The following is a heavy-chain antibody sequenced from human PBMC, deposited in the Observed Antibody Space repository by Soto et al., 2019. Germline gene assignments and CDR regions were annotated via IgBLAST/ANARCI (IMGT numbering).Heavy chain of an antibody. D-gene: IGHD3-22*01. CDR2: IIPIFGTA. CDR1: GGTFSSYA. Sequence: SVKVSCKASGGTFSSYAISWVRQAPGQGLEWMGGIIPIFGTANYAQKFQGRVTITADESTSTAYMELSSLRSEDTAVYYCARVVHYYDSSGYGPGYYYYGMDVWGQGTTVTVSS. J-gene: IGHJ6*02. CDR3: ARVVHYYDSSGYGPGYYYYGMDV. V-gene: IGHV1-69*13.